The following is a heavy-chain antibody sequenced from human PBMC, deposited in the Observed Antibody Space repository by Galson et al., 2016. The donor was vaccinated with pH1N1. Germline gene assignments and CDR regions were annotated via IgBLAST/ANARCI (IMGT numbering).Heavy chain of an antibody. CDR2: ILYDGTNE. V-gene: IGHV3-30*04. CDR1: GFTFTSYA. Sequence: SLRLSCAASGFTFTSYAVHWVRQAPGKGLEWVAVILYDGTNEYYADSVKGRFTISRDKTQSTVYLQMNSLRTEDTADYYCARDSEYSGHEGFHWAQGTLVIVSS. CDR3: ARDSEYSGHEGFH. D-gene: IGHD5-12*01. J-gene: IGHJ4*02.